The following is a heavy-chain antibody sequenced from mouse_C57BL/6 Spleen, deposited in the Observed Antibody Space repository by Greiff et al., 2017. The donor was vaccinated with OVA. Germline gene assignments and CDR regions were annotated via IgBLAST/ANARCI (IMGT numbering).Heavy chain of an antibody. CDR2: IYPGSGST. Sequence: QVQLQQPGAELVKPGASVKMSCKASGYTFTSYWITWVKQSPGQGLEWIGDIYPGSGSTNYNEKFKSKATLTVDTSSSTAYMQLSSLTSEDSAVYYCATFYGGYFDVWGTGTTVTVSS. D-gene: IGHD1-1*01. CDR1: GYTFTSYW. CDR3: ATFYGGYFDV. V-gene: IGHV1-55*01. J-gene: IGHJ1*03.